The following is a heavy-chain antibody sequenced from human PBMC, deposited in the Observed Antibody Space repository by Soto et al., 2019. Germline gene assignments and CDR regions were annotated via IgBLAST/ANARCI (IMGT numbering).Heavy chain of an antibody. CDR3: ERWWFCEGLNGHARIQYYGMDV. J-gene: IGHJ6*02. CDR2: MSPAAGSE. D-gene: IGHD2-15*01. V-gene: IGHV1-46*01. CDR1: GYTFTNYY. Sequence: QVQLVQSAAEMKKPGASVKVSCEASGYTFTNYYMHWVQQAPGQGLEWMGIMSPAAGSESYAEKFGGKVIQAREPSTGTIHLDLSSLRSDDQAGYYCERWWFCEGLNGHARIQYYGMDVWGQGTTVTVSS.